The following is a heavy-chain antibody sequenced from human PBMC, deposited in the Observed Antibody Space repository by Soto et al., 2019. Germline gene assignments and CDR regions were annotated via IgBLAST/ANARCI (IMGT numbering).Heavy chain of an antibody. D-gene: IGHD4-17*01. CDR1: GYTFTSYG. CDR2: ISAYNGNT. Sequence: QVQLVQSGAEVKKPGASVKVSCKASGYTFTSYGISWVRQAPGQGLEWMGWISAYNGNTNYAQKLQGRVTMTTDTPTSTANMEMRSLRSDDTGVYNCARDSQMTTVTITQGGDAFDIWGQGTMVTVSS. J-gene: IGHJ3*02. V-gene: IGHV1-18*01. CDR3: ARDSQMTTVTITQGGDAFDI.